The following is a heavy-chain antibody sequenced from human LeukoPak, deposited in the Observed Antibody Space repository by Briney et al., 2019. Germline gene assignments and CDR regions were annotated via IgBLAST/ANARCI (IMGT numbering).Heavy chain of an antibody. Sequence: PSETLSLTCILSLGSLSSGGSCWSWTRQHPGKCLECLAYIYYSGRNYFNPSFKSRVPIPVDTSKNQFSLKLSYVTAADTAVYYFARLLNWNDVADGFDIWGQGTMVTVSS. V-gene: IGHV4-31*03. CDR3: ARLLNWNDVADGFDI. D-gene: IGHD1-20*01. J-gene: IGHJ3*02. CDR2: IYYSGRN. CDR1: LGSLSSGGSC.